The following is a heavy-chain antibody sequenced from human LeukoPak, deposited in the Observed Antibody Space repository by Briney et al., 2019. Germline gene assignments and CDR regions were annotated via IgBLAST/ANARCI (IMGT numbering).Heavy chain of an antibody. D-gene: IGHD2-2*01. J-gene: IGHJ4*02. CDR3: ARDRRYCSSTSCSETFDY. Sequence: ASVKLSCKASGGTFSRYTISWVRQAPGQGLEWMGRIIPILGIANYAQKFQGRVTITADTSTSTAYTELSSLRSEDTAVYYCARDRRYCSSTSCSETFDYCGQGTLVTVSS. CDR1: GGTFSRYT. V-gene: IGHV1-69*04. CDR2: IIPILGIA.